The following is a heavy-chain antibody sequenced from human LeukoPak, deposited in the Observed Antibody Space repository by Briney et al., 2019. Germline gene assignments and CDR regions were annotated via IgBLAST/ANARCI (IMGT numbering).Heavy chain of an antibody. CDR3: AKSSGYYDPYYFDY. CDR2: TSWNSGSV. V-gene: IGHV3-9*01. D-gene: IGHD3-22*01. CDR1: GFTFADYA. Sequence: PGGSLRLSCATSGFTFADYAIHWVRQGPGKGLEWVSGTSWNSGSVGYADSVKGRFTISRDNAKNSLFLEMNSLRAEDTALYYCAKSSGYYDPYYFDYWGQGTLVTVSS. J-gene: IGHJ4*02.